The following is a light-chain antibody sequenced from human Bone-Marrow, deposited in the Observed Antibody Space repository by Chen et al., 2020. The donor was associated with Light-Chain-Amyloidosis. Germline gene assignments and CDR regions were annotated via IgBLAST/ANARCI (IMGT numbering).Light chain of an antibody. Sequence: QLRXXPPVSVSPGQMSGKTSSGDDFPTKNDLWYQQQPGQAPVLVIHRESXRPXXVSEXXXGSXSGTTATLTISGVQAXDEADYHCQSADXXGTYEVIFGGGTKLTVL. V-gene: IGLV3-25*03. CDR1: DFPTKN. J-gene: IGLJ2*01. CDR3: QSADXXGTYEVI. CDR2: RES.